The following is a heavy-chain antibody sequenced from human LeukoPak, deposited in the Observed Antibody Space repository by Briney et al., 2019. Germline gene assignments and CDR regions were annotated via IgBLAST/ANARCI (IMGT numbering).Heavy chain of an antibody. CDR2: IFYSGST. CDR3: ARDRAHYYDSSGYHGAFDI. V-gene: IGHV4-39*07. D-gene: IGHD3-22*01. CDR1: GGSISSSSYY. J-gene: IGHJ3*02. Sequence: SETLSLTCTVSGGSISSSSYYWGWIRQPPGKGLEWIGNIFYSGSTYYNPSLKSRDTISVDTSKNQFSLKLNSVTAADTAVYYCARDRAHYYDSSGYHGAFDIWGQGTMVTVSS.